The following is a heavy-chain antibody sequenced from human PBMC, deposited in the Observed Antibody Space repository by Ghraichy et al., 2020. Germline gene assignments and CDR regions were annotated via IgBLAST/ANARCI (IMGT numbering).Heavy chain of an antibody. D-gene: IGHD6-13*01. V-gene: IGHV3-33*06. J-gene: IGHJ4*02. CDR3: AKDGVDASSWHYFHY. CDR1: GFNFRDYG. Sequence: GGSLRLSCAASGFNFRDYGLHWVRQAPGKGLEWVAVISYDGSYKDYADSVKGRFTISRDNSKNTMYLQMDSLRTEDTALYYCAKDGVDASSWHYFHYWGQGTLVTVSA. CDR2: ISYDGSYK.